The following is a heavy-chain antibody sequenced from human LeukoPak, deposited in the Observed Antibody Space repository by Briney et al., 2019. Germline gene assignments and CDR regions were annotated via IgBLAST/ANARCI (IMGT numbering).Heavy chain of an antibody. CDR2: VNGDGSST. Sequence: GGSLRLSCAASGFTFSTYWMHWVRQAPGKGLVWVSRVNGDGSSTNYADSVKGRFTISRDNAKNTLYLQMNSLRAEDTAVYYCARDGIEAVDFDYWGQGILVTVSS. CDR1: GFTFSTYW. J-gene: IGHJ4*02. D-gene: IGHD6-13*01. V-gene: IGHV3-74*01. CDR3: ARDGIEAVDFDY.